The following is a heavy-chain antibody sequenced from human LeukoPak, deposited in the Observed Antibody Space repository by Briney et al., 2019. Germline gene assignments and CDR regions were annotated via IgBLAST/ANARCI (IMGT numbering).Heavy chain of an antibody. J-gene: IGHJ6*03. CDR2: IYYSGST. D-gene: IGHD3-10*01. CDR3: ARQVRGVLRYYYYYNYMDV. CDR1: GGSISSSSYY. Sequence: SETLSLTCTVSGGSISSSSYYWGWIRQPPGKGLEWIGSIYYSGSTYYNPSLKSRVTFSVDMSTNQFSLKLSSVTAADTAVYYCARQVRGVLRYYYYYNYMDVWGEGTTVTISS. V-gene: IGHV4-39*01.